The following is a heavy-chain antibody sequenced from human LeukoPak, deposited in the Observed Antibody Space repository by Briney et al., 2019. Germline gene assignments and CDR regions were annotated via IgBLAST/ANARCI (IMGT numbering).Heavy chain of an antibody. J-gene: IGHJ4*02. CDR2: IYDSGST. CDR1: GGSIRSSYYY. Sequence: SETLSLTCTVSGGSIRSSYYYWGWIRQPPGKGLEWIGSIYDSGSTYYNPSLKSRVTISVDTSKNQFSLKLNSVTAADTAVYYCARHGGYNIYYFDYWGQGTLVTVSS. CDR3: ARHGGYNIYYFDY. D-gene: IGHD1-1*01. V-gene: IGHV4-39*01.